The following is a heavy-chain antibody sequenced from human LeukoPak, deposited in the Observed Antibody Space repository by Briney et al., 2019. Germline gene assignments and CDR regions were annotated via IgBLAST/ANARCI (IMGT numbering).Heavy chain of an antibody. J-gene: IGHJ4*02. Sequence: SETLSLTCTVSGGSISSGSYYWSRIRQPAGKGLEWIGRIYTSGSTNYNPSLKSRVTISVDTSKNQFSLKLSSVTAADTAVYYCASPTNWGQGTLVTVSS. CDR3: ASPTN. CDR1: GGSISSGSYY. CDR2: IYTSGST. V-gene: IGHV4-61*02.